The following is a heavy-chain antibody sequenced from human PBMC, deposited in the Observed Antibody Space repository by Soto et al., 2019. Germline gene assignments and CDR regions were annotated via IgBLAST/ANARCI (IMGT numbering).Heavy chain of an antibody. CDR2: ITTYTDKA. J-gene: IGHJ4*02. CDR1: GYSFINYG. CDR3: ARDRDSSGSLCGY. D-gene: IGHD3-22*01. Sequence: QVLLVQSGAEVKKPGASVKVSCKVSGYSFINYGISWVRHAPGQGHEWMGGITTYTDKANYAQKFEGRGTMTTDTSKSIAYMELRSLSSDDTAVYYCARDRDSSGSLCGYWGQGNLVTVSS. V-gene: IGHV1-18*01.